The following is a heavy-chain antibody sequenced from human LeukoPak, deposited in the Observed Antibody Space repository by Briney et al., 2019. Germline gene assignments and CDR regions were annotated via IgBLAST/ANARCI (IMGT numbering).Heavy chain of an antibody. CDR1: GGTFSSYA. V-gene: IGHV1-69*05. J-gene: IGHJ4*02. CDR3: ARSTRVVRGSLFDY. Sequence: SVKVSCKASGGTFSSYAISWVRQAPGQGLEWMGGIIPIFGTANYAQKFQGRVTITTDESTSTAYMELSSLRSEDPAVYYCARSTRVVRGSLFDYWGQGTLVTVSS. CDR2: IIPIFGTA. D-gene: IGHD3-10*01.